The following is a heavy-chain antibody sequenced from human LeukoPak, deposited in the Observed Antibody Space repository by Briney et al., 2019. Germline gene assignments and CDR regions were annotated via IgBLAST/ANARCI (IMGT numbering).Heavy chain of an antibody. J-gene: IGHJ6*03. CDR2: IYPGDSDT. CDR1: GYSFSNYW. V-gene: IGHV5-51*01. CDR3: ARPRGYYYYYMDV. Sequence: GESLKISCKGSGYSFSNYWIGWVRQMPGKGLEWMGIIYPGDSDTRYSPSFQGQVTISADKSISTAYLRWSSLKASDTAMYYCARPRGYYYYYMDVWGSGTTVTVSS. D-gene: IGHD3-10*01.